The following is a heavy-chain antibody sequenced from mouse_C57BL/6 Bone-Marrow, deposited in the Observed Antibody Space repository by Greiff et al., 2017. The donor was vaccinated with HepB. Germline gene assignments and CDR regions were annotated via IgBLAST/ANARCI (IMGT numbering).Heavy chain of an antibody. D-gene: IGHD4-1*01. CDR1: GYSFTGYY. J-gene: IGHJ3*01. CDR2: INPSTGGT. V-gene: IGHV1-42*01. Sequence: EVKLLEPGPELVKPGASVKISCKASGYSFTGYYMNWVKQSPEKSLEWIGEINPSTGGTTYNQKFKAKATLTVDKSSSTAYMQLKSLTSEDSAVYYCATGKEACWGQRTLVTVAA. CDR3: ATGKEAC.